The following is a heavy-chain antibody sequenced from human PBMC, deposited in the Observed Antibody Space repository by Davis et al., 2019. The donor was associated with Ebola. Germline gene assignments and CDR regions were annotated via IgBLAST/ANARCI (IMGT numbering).Heavy chain of an antibody. V-gene: IGHV3-21*04. CDR3: AKDGGGWYVNY. Sequence: GGSLRLSCAASGFTFSSYSMNWVRQAPGKGLEWVSSISSSSSYIYYADSVKGRFTISRDNSKNTLYLQMNSLRAEDTAVYYCAKDGGGWYVNYWGQGTLVTVSS. J-gene: IGHJ4*02. CDR1: GFTFSSYS. D-gene: IGHD6-19*01. CDR2: ISSSSSYI.